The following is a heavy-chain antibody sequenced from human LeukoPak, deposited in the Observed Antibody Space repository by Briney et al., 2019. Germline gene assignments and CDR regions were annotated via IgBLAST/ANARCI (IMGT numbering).Heavy chain of an antibody. CDR3: ARERVENQQLVGGNY. CDR2: IYSGGST. CDR1: GLTVSSNY. Sequence: GGSLRLSCAASGLTVSSNYMIWVRQAPGKGLEWVSVIYSGGSTYYADSVKGRFTISRDNSKNTLYLQMNSLRAEDTAVYYCARERVENQQLVGGNYWGQGTLVTVSS. V-gene: IGHV3-66*01. J-gene: IGHJ4*02. D-gene: IGHD6-6*01.